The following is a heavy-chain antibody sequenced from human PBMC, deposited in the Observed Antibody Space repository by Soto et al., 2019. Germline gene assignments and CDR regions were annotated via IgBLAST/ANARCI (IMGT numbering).Heavy chain of an antibody. CDR3: ARGSQLWGPSEDY. Sequence: GASLKVSCKSSGGPFSSYAISWVRQAPGQGLEWMGGIIPIFGTANYAQKFQGRVTITADESTSTAYMELSSLRSEDTAVYYCARGSQLWGPSEDYWGQGTLVTVSS. J-gene: IGHJ4*02. V-gene: IGHV1-69*13. CDR2: IIPIFGTA. D-gene: IGHD5-18*01. CDR1: GGPFSSYA.